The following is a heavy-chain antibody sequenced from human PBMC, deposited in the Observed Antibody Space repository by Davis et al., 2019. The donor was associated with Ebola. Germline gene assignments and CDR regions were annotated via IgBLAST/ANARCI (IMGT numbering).Heavy chain of an antibody. Sequence: SQTLSLTCAVYGGSFSGYYWSWIRQPPGKGLEWIGEINHSGSTNYNPSLKSRVTISVDTSKNQFSLKLSSVTAADTAVYYCARGRRDIVVVPAAKSRGDYYYYMDVWGKGTTVTVSS. J-gene: IGHJ6*03. CDR2: INHSGST. CDR1: GGSFSGYY. D-gene: IGHD2-2*01. V-gene: IGHV4-34*01. CDR3: ARGRRDIVVVPAAKSRGDYYYYMDV.